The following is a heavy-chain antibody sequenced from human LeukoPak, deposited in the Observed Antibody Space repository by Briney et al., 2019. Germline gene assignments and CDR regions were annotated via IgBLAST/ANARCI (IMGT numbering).Heavy chain of an antibody. CDR2: ISTYNGNT. Sequence: ASVKVSCKASGYTFTTYGINWVRQAPGQGLEWMGWISTYNGNTNYAQKLQGRVIMTTDTSTSTSYMELRSLRSDDTALYYCARDQGLAVAGTFGYWGQGTLVTVSS. V-gene: IGHV1-18*01. J-gene: IGHJ4*02. CDR1: GYTFTTYG. D-gene: IGHD6-19*01. CDR3: ARDQGLAVAGTFGY.